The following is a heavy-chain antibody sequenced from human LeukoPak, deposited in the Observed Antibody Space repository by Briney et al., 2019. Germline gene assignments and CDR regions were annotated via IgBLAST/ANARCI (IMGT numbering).Heavy chain of an antibody. J-gene: IGHJ6*03. V-gene: IGHV1-69*05. CDR3: ARVGRSRGSLPNSYYYMDV. Sequence: ASVKVSCKASGDIFNSYSISWVRQAPGQGLEWMGGIIPIFGPANYAQTFQGRVTITTDQSTSTAYMELSSLSSEDTAVYYCARVGRSRGSLPNSYYYMDVWGKGTTVTVSS. D-gene: IGHD1-26*01. CDR2: IIPIFGPA. CDR1: GDIFNSYS.